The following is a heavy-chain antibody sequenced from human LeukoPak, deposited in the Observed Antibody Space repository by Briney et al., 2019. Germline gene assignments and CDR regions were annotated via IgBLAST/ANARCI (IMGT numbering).Heavy chain of an antibody. CDR2: MYLSGTT. V-gene: IGHV4-4*02. CDR3: ARLRITMVRGVDDYYGMDV. Sequence: PSETLSLTCTVSGDSINSLDLWSWVRQPPGQGLEWIGEMYLSGTTHSNPSVKSRVTISVDKSKNQFSLKLSSVTAADTAVYYCARLRITMVRGVDDYYGMDVWGQGTTVTVSS. D-gene: IGHD3-10*01. CDR1: GDSINSLDL. J-gene: IGHJ6*02.